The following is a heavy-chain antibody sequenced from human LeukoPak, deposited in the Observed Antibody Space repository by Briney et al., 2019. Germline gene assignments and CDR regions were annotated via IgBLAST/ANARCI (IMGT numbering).Heavy chain of an antibody. Sequence: SETLSLTCTVSGGSISSSSYYWSWIRQPPGKGLEWIGEINHSGSTNYNPSLKSRVTISVDTSKNQFSLKLSSVTAADTAVYYCARGPNPVAVTAILDYWGQGTLVTVS. CDR1: GGSISSSSYY. V-gene: IGHV4-39*07. CDR2: INHSGST. CDR3: ARGPNPVAVTAILDY. J-gene: IGHJ4*02. D-gene: IGHD2-21*02.